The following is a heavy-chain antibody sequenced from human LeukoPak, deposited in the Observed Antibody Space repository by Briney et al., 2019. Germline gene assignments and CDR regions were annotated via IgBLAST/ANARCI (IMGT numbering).Heavy chain of an antibody. J-gene: IGHJ4*02. CDR2: ISSSGSTK. CDR3: ARVSSSMGGAADY. Sequence: PGGSLRLSCAASGFSFSSYEMNWVRQAPGKGLEWVSYISSSGSTKYYADSVKGRFTISRDNARNSLYLQMNSLRADDAAVYYCARVSSSMGGAADYWGQGTLVTVSS. CDR1: GFSFSSYE. V-gene: IGHV3-48*03. D-gene: IGHD6-6*01.